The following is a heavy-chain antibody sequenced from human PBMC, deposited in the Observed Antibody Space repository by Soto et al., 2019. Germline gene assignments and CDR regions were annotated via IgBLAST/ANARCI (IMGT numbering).Heavy chain of an antibody. CDR2: ISYDGSNK. CDR3: ARAVAAIHFDY. D-gene: IGHD2-15*01. CDR1: GFTFSSYA. V-gene: IGHV3-30-3*01. J-gene: IGHJ4*02. Sequence: GGSLRLSCAASGFTFSSYAMHWVRQAPGKGLEWVAVISYDGSNKYYADSVKGRFTISRDNSKNTLYLQMNSLRAEDTAVYYCARAVAAIHFDYWGQGTLVTVSS.